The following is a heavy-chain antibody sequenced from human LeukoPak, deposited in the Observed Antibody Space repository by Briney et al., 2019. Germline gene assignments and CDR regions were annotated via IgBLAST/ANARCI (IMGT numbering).Heavy chain of an antibody. J-gene: IGHJ4*02. Sequence: PGGSLRLSCAASEFSVGSNYMTWVRQAPGKGLEWVSLIYSGGSTYYADSVKGRFTLSRDNAKNSLYLQMNSLRAEDTAVYYCARALRAVRGYYFDYWGQGNLVTVSS. CDR2: IYSGGST. CDR3: ARALRAVRGYYFDY. D-gene: IGHD5/OR15-5a*01. V-gene: IGHV3-66*01. CDR1: EFSVGSNY.